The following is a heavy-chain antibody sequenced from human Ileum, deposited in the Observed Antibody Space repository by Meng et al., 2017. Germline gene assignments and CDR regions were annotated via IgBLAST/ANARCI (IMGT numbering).Heavy chain of an antibody. CDR2: INSGGDVT. Sequence: GGSLRLSCVASGFTFSSYAMSWVRQAPGKGLEWVSGINSGGDVTYYADSVKGRFTISRDNSKNTLYLQMNSLRVEGTAVYFCANGNSPDYWGQGTLVTVSS. CDR1: GFTFSSYA. CDR3: ANGNSPDY. J-gene: IGHJ4*02. D-gene: IGHD1-14*01. V-gene: IGHV3-23*01.